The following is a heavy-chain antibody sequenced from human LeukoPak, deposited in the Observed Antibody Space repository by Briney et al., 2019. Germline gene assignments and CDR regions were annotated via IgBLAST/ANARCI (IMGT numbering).Heavy chain of an antibody. CDR1: GFTFSSYG. CDR2: ISYDGSNK. D-gene: IGHD6-19*01. Sequence: PGGSLKLSCSASGFTFSSYGMHWVRQAPGKGLGGVAVISYDGSNKYYADSVKGRFTISRDNSKNTMYLQTNSLRAEDRAVYYCAIIAVAGNLPFDYWGQGTLVTVSS. CDR3: AIIAVAGNLPFDY. V-gene: IGHV3-30*03. J-gene: IGHJ4*02.